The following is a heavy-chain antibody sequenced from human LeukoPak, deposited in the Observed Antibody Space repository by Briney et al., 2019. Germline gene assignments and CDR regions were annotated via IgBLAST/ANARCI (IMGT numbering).Heavy chain of an antibody. CDR3: ARESSGDYFDY. CDR1: GFTFSSYA. Sequence: GGSLRLSCAASGFTFSSYAMHWVRQAPGKGLEWVAVISYDGSNKYYADSVKGRFTISRDNSKNTPYLQMNSLRAEDTAVYYCARESSGDYFDYWGQGTLVTVSS. D-gene: IGHD3-10*01. V-gene: IGHV3-30-3*01. J-gene: IGHJ4*02. CDR2: ISYDGSNK.